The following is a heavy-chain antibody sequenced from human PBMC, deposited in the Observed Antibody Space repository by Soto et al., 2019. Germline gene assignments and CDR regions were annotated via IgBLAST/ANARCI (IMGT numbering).Heavy chain of an antibody. Sequence: SVTVSCKASGGTFSSYAISWVRQAPGQGLEWMGGIIPIFGTANYAQKFQGRVTITADESTSTAYMELSSLRSEDTAVYYCARALKDYYDSSGSPGYWGQGTLVTVSS. CDR3: ARALKDYYDSSGSPGY. D-gene: IGHD3-22*01. CDR2: IIPIFGTA. CDR1: GGTFSSYA. V-gene: IGHV1-69*13. J-gene: IGHJ4*02.